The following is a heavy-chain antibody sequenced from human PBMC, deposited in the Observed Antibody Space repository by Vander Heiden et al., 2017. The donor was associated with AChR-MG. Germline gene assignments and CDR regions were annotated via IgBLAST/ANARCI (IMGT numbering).Heavy chain of an antibody. Sequence: EVQLLESGGGLVQPGGSLRLSCAASGFTFSSSAMGWVRQAPGKRLEWVSAISGSGGSTYYADSVKGRFTISRDNSKNTLYLQMNSLRAEDTAVYYCAKDATPNWIISYYYYYMDVWGKGTTVTVSS. CDR2: ISGSGGST. CDR1: GFTFSSSA. CDR3: AKDATPNWIISYYYYYMDV. J-gene: IGHJ6*03. V-gene: IGHV3-23*01. D-gene: IGHD1-1*01.